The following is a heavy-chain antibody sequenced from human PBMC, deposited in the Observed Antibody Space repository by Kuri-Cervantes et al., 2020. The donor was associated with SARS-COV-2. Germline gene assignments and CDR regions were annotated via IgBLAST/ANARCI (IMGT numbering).Heavy chain of an antibody. V-gene: IGHV3-30*14. Sequence: LSLTCAASGFTFSSYAMHWVRQAPGKGLEWVAVISYDGSNKYYADSVKGRFTISRDNSKNTLYLQMHSLRAEDTAVYYCARGGSNYYGMDVWGQGTTVTGSS. CDR2: ISYDGSNK. J-gene: IGHJ6*01. CDR3: ARGGSNYYGMDV. D-gene: IGHD4-11*01. CDR1: GFTFSSYA.